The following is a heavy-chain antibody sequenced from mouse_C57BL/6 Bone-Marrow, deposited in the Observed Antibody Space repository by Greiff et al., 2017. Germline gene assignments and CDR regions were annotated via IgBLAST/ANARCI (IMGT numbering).Heavy chain of an antibody. Sequence: EVKLMESGGGLVQPGGSLKLSCAASGFSFSDYYMYWVRQTPEKRLEWVAYFSNGGGSTYYPDTVKGRFTISRDKAKNTLYLQMNSLKSEDTAMYYCARDGEYTGTYAMDYWGQGTSVTVAS. CDR3: ARDGEYTGTYAMDY. J-gene: IGHJ4*01. D-gene: IGHD4-1*01. V-gene: IGHV5-12*01. CDR1: GFSFSDYY. CDR2: FSNGGGST.